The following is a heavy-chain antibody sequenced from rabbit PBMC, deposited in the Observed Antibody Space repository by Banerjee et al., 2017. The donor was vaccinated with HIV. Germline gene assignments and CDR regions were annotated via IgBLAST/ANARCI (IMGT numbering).Heavy chain of an antibody. CDR2: IDGGNSGTT. J-gene: IGHJ4*01. CDR1: GFSFSSSYW. D-gene: IGHD4-1*01. V-gene: IGHV1S45*01. Sequence: QQQLVESGGGLVKPEGSLTLTCTASGFSFSSSYWMYWVRQAPGKGLEWIACIDGGNSGTTYYANWAKGRFTISKTSSTTVTLQMTSLTAADTATYYCARDLAGVIGWNFDLWGPGTLVTVS. CDR3: ARDLAGVIGWNFDL.